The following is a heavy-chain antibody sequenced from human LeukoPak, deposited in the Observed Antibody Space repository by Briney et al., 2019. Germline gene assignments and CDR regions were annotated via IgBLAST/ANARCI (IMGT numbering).Heavy chain of an antibody. J-gene: IGHJ1*01. D-gene: IGHD1-26*01. CDR1: GFTFSSNG. CDR2: IWFDGSNK. CDR3: DKDQLGGSGSHFQH. Sequence: GGSLRLSCAASGFTFSSNGMHWVRQAPGKGLEWVEVIWFDGSNKHYADSVKGRFTISRDNSRNTLYLQMNSLRPEDTAVYYCDKDQLGGSGSHFQHWGQGTLVTVSS. V-gene: IGHV3-33*06.